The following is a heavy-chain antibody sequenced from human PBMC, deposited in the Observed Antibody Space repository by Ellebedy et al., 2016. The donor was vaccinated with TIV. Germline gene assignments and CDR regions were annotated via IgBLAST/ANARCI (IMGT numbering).Heavy chain of an antibody. Sequence: MPSETLSLTCAVYGGSFSGYYWSRIRQPPGKGLEWIGEINHSGSTNYNPSLKSRVTISVDTSKNQFSLKLSSVTAADTAVYYCASSDSSGYYSDYWGQGTLVTVSS. V-gene: IGHV4-34*01. CDR2: INHSGST. CDR1: GGSFSGYY. D-gene: IGHD3-22*01. CDR3: ASSDSSGYYSDY. J-gene: IGHJ4*02.